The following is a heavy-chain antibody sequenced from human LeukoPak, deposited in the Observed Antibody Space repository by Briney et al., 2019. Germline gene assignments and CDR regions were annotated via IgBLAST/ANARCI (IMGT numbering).Heavy chain of an antibody. D-gene: IGHD5-24*01. CDR2: IKQDGSEK. CDR3: AAGRDGYNWDWYFDP. J-gene: IGHJ2*01. CDR1: GFTFSSYW. V-gene: IGHV3-7*01. Sequence: PGGSLRLSCAASGFTFSSYWMSWVRQAPGKGLEWVANIKQDGSEKYYVDSVKGRFTISRDNAKNSLYLQMNSLRAEDTAVYYCAAGRDGYNWDWYFDPWGRGTLVTVSS.